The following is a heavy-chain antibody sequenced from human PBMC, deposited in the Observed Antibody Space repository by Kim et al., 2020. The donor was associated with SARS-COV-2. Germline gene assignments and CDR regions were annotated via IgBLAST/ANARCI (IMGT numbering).Heavy chain of an antibody. CDR2: ITGDGGST. CDR3: AKDFNPSYFDTSGASVDY. Sequence: GGSLRLSCAASGFIFDDYAMHWVRQTPGKGLEWVSFITGDGGSTFYAYSVKGRFTISRDNTNNSLYLQMNSLRTEDTAFYYCAKDFNPSYFDTSGASVDYWGQGTLVTVSS. J-gene: IGHJ4*02. D-gene: IGHD3-22*01. V-gene: IGHV3-43*02. CDR1: GFIFDDYA.